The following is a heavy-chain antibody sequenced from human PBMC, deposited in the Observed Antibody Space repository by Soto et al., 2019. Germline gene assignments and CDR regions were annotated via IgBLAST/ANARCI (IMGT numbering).Heavy chain of an antibody. J-gene: IGHJ3*02. Sequence: GASVKVSCKASGYTFTSYGISWVRQAPGQGLEWMGWISAYNGNTNYSQKFQGRVTITTDTSTSTAYMELSSLRSEDTAVYYCARDDSGSYVTAAFDIWGQGTMVTVSS. CDR2: ISAYNGNT. CDR3: ARDDSGSYVTAAFDI. D-gene: IGHD1-26*01. V-gene: IGHV1-18*01. CDR1: GYTFTSYG.